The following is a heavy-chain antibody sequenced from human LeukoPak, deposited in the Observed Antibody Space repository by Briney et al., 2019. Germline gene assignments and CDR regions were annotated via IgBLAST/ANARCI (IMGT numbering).Heavy chain of an antibody. CDR2: IYYSGST. CDR3: ARDQLRLRGGRGAFDI. J-gene: IGHJ3*02. V-gene: IGHV4-31*03. D-gene: IGHD5-12*01. CDR1: GGSISSGGYY. Sequence: SETLSLTCTVSGGSISSGGYYWSWIRQHPGKGLEWIGYIYYSGSTYYNPSLKSRVTISVDTSKNQFSLKLSSVTAADTAVYYCARDQLRLRGGRGAFDIWGQGTMVTVSS.